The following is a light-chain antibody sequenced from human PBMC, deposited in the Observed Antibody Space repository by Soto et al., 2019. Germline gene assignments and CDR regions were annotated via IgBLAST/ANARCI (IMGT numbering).Light chain of an antibody. CDR3: QQYGSSLFT. CDR1: QSVSSSY. J-gene: IGKJ3*01. V-gene: IGKV3-20*01. CDR2: GAS. Sequence: EIVLTQSPGTLSLSPGERATLSCRASQSVSSSYLAWYQQKPGQAPRLLIYGASSRATGIPDRFSGSGSGTDFTLTISRLEPEDIAVYYCQQYGSSLFTFGPATKVDIK.